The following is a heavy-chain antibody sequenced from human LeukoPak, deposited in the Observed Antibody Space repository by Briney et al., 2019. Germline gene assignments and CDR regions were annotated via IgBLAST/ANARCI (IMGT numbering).Heavy chain of an antibody. V-gene: IGHV3-30*04. CDR2: ISYDGSNK. CDR1: GFTFTSYA. D-gene: IGHD3-22*01. Sequence: GGSLRLSCAASGFTFTSYAMSWVRQAPGKGLEWVAVISYDGSNKYYADSVKGRFTISRDNYKNTLYLQMNSLKAEDTAGYYCARGCGYYLDYWGQGTLVTVSS. CDR3: ARGCGYYLDY. J-gene: IGHJ4*02.